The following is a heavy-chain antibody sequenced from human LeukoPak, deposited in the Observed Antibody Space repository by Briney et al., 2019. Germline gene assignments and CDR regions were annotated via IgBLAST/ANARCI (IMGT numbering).Heavy chain of an antibody. Sequence: PSETLSLTCTVSGGSISSYYWSWIRQPPGKGLEWIGYIYYSGSTNYNPSLKSRVTISVDTSKNQFSLKLSSVTAADTAVYYCARVAAAAGPAFDIWGQGTMVTVSS. CDR3: ARVAAAAGPAFDI. J-gene: IGHJ3*02. D-gene: IGHD6-13*01. V-gene: IGHV4-59*01. CDR1: GGSISSYY. CDR2: IYYSGST.